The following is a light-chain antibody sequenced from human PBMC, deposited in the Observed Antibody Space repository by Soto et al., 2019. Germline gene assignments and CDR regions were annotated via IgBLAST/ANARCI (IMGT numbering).Light chain of an antibody. J-gene: IGLJ1*01. V-gene: IGLV1-44*01. CDR3: ATWDDNLDGYV. CDR1: RSNIGSNT. Sequence: QSVLTQPPSASGARGQRVTISCSGSRSNIGSNTVNWYQQLPGTAPKLLIYSHNQRPSGVPDRFSVSKSGTSASLAISGLQSEDEADYYCATWDDNLDGYVFGTGTKLTVL. CDR2: SHN.